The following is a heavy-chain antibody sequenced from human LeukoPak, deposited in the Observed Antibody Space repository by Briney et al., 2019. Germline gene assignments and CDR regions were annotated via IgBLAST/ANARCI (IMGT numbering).Heavy chain of an antibody. Sequence: SVKVSCKASGGTFSSYAISWVRQAPGQGLEWMGGIIPIFGTANYAQKFQGRVTITTDESTSTAYMELSSLRSEDTAVYYCARGASGYVYNWFDPWGQGTLVTVSS. J-gene: IGHJ5*02. D-gene: IGHD5-12*01. CDR2: IIPIFGTA. CDR1: GGTFSSYA. CDR3: ARGASGYVYNWFDP. V-gene: IGHV1-69*05.